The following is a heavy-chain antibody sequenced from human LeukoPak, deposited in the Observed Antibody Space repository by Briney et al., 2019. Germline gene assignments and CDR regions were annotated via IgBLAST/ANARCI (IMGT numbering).Heavy chain of an antibody. D-gene: IGHD6-13*01. CDR3: ARVGRYSSTWPPEGDDAFDI. CDR1: GYTFTSYG. V-gene: IGHV1-18*01. J-gene: IGHJ3*02. CDR2: ISGHNGNT. Sequence: AASVKVSCKASGYTFTSYGISWVRQAPGEGLEWMGWISGHNGNTHYAQKFQSRVTMTTDTPTSTAYMELRSLTSDGTAVYYCARVGRYSSTWPPEGDDAFDIWGQGTVVAVSS.